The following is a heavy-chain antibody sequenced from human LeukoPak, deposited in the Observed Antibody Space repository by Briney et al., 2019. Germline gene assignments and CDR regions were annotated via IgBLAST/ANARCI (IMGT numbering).Heavy chain of an antibody. J-gene: IGHJ6*02. D-gene: IGHD5-24*01. CDR2: INHSGST. Sequence: SETLSLTCAVYGGSFSGYYWSWIRQPPGKGLEWIGEINHSGSTNYNPSLKSRVTISVDTSKNQFSLKLSSVTAADTAVYYCASGEMALYGMDVWGQGTTVTVSS. CDR3: ASGEMALYGMDV. CDR1: GGSFSGYY. V-gene: IGHV4-34*01.